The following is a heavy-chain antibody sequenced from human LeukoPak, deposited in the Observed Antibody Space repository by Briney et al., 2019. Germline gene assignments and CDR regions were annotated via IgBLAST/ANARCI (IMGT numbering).Heavy chain of an antibody. CDR2: ISYDGSNK. Sequence: GGSLRLSCAASGFTFGSYAMHWVRQAPGKGLEWVAVISYDGSNKYYADSVKGRFTISRDNSKNTLYLQMNSLRAEDTAVYYCARDLGYGSGTDADQSLDYWGQGTLVTVSS. D-gene: IGHD3-10*01. J-gene: IGHJ4*02. V-gene: IGHV3-30-3*01. CDR1: GFTFGSYA. CDR3: ARDLGYGSGTDADQSLDY.